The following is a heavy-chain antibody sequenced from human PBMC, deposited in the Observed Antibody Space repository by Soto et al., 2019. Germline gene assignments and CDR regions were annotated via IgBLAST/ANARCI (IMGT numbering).Heavy chain of an antibody. CDR1: GFTFSSYE. Sequence: GGSLRLSCAASGFTFSSYEMNWVRQAPGKGLEWVSYISSSGSTIYYADSVKGRFTISRDNAKNSLYLQMNSLRAEDTAVYYCARAYYYDSSGYPFDYWGQGTLVTVS. J-gene: IGHJ4*02. D-gene: IGHD3-22*01. CDR3: ARAYYYDSSGYPFDY. V-gene: IGHV3-48*03. CDR2: ISSSGSTI.